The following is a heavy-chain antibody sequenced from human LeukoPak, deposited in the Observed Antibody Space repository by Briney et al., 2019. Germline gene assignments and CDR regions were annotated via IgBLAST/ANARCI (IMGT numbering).Heavy chain of an antibody. J-gene: IGHJ4*02. CDR3: AMDSSWLPLKFDY. V-gene: IGHV3-66*01. Sequence: GGSLRLSCAASGFIVSTNYMSWVRQAPGKGLEWVSVLYSGGATYYADSVKGRFTISRDNSKNTLYLQMNSLRAEDTAVYYCAMDSSWLPLKFDYWGQGTLVTVST. CDR2: LYSGGAT. D-gene: IGHD5-24*01. CDR1: GFIVSTNY.